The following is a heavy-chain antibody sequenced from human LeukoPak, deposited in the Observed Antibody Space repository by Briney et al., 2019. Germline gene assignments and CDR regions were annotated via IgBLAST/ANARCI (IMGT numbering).Heavy chain of an antibody. Sequence: PGGSLRLSCAASGFTFSSYAMSWVRQAPGKGLEWVSAISGSGGSTYYADSVKGRFTISRDNSKNTLYLQTNSLRAEDTAVYYCAKDRYCSSTSCYHIFFDYWGQGTLVTVSS. CDR2: ISGSGGST. V-gene: IGHV3-23*01. D-gene: IGHD2-2*01. CDR3: AKDRYCSSTSCYHIFFDY. CDR1: GFTFSSYA. J-gene: IGHJ4*02.